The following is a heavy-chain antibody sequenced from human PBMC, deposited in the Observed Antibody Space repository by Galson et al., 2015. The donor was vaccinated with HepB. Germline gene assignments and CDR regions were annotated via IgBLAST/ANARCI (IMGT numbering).Heavy chain of an antibody. Sequence: ETLSLTCTVSGGSVSSGSHYWSWIRQPLGKGLEWIAYIYYSGSTNYNPSLKSRVTISVDTSKNQFSLKLTSVTAADTAVYYCARSSSSSWTGGWYFDLWGRGTLVTVSS. J-gene: IGHJ2*01. CDR1: GGSVSSGSHY. V-gene: IGHV4-61*01. D-gene: IGHD6-19*01. CDR3: ARSSSSSWTGGWYFDL. CDR2: IYYSGST.